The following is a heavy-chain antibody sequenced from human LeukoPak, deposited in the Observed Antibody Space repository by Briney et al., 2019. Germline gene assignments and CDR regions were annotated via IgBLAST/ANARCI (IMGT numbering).Heavy chain of an antibody. CDR2: IYYTGST. V-gene: IGHV4-59*08. CDR3: ANSYVYDGNRYFDY. D-gene: IGHD3-22*01. CDR1: RGSLTTYF. Sequence: SETLSLTSTVPRGSLTTYFRNWIPQTPREGLDRIGYIYYTGSTNSNPSLKSRVTISVDTSKNQFFLRLSSVTAADTAMYYCANSYVYDGNRYFDYWGRGTLVTVSS. J-gene: IGHJ4*02.